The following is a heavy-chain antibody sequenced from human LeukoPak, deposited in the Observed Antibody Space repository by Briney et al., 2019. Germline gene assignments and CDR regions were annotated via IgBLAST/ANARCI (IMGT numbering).Heavy chain of an antibody. CDR2: IWYDGSNK. Sequence: GRSLRLSCTASGFTFSSYGRHWVRQAPGKGLEWVAVIWYDGSNKYYADSVKGGFTISMDNSKNTLYLQMESLKTDDTAVYYCTLIQSWGSGSYYRDFWGQEPWSPSPQ. CDR3: TLIQSWGSGSYYRDF. CDR1: GFTFSSYG. D-gene: IGHD3-10*01. V-gene: IGHV3-33*01. J-gene: IGHJ4*01.